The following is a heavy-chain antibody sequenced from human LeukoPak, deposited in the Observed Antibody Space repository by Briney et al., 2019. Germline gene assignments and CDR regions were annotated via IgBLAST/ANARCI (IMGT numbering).Heavy chain of an antibody. J-gene: IGHJ6*03. CDR1: GGSITNYY. D-gene: IGHD1-14*01. Sequence: PSETLSLTCTVSGGSITNYYWTWIRQPPGKGLEWIGYIHYSGSTNYNPSLKSRVTISVDTSKNQFSLKLSSVTAADTAVYYCARASITYYYYYYMGVWGKGTTVTVSS. CDR3: ARASITYYYYYYMGV. CDR2: IHYSGST. V-gene: IGHV4-59*01.